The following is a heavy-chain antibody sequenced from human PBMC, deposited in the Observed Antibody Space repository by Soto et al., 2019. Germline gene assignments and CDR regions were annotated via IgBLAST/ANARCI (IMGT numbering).Heavy chain of an antibody. CDR1: GGSISSGGYY. Sequence: QVQLQESGPGLVKPSQTLSLTCTVSGGSISSGGYYWSWIRQHPGKGLEWIGYISYSGSTYYNPSLKSRVSISVDTSKNQFSLKLSSVTATDTAVYYCARVVQLWYHCDYWGQGTLVTVSS. V-gene: IGHV4-31*03. CDR2: ISYSGST. D-gene: IGHD5-18*01. J-gene: IGHJ4*02. CDR3: ARVVQLWYHCDY.